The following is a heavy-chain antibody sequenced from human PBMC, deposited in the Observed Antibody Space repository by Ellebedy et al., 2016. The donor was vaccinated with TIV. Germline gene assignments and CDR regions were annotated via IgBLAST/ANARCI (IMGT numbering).Heavy chain of an antibody. J-gene: IGHJ5*02. V-gene: IGHV3-48*04. Sequence: GESLKISCAASGFTFRDYTMNWVRQAPGKGLEWVSYIDIGATIIYYADSVKGRFTISRDNAKNSLFLQMNSLRADDTAVYYCARGPPLFDPWGQGTLVTVSS. CDR2: IDIGATII. CDR3: ARGPPLFDP. CDR1: GFTFRDYT.